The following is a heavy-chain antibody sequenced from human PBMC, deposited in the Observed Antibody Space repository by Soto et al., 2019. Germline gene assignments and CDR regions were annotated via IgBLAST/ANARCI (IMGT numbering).Heavy chain of an antibody. CDR2: TYYRSRWYY. J-gene: IGHJ5*01. D-gene: IGHD1-20*01. Sequence: SQTLSLTCAISGDRISSNSAAWNWIRQSPSRGLEWLGRTYYRSRWYYDYAVSVKSRITINPDTSKNQFSLQLNSVTPEDTAVYYCARWDEEGALYSWKSRFDPWGQGTLVTVSS. CDR3: ARWDEEGALYSWKSRFDP. CDR1: GDRISSNSAA. V-gene: IGHV6-1*01.